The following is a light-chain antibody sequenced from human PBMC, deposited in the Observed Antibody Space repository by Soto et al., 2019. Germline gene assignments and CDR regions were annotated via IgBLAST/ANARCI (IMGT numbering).Light chain of an antibody. CDR3: QQYGSSPKT. J-gene: IGKJ1*01. V-gene: IGKV3-20*01. Sequence: VMTESPATLSVSPGERATLSCRASQSVSSNLAWYQQKPDQAPRLLIYGTSTRATGIPARFSGSGSGTDFTLTISRLEPEDFAVYYCQQYGSSPKTFGQGTKVDIK. CDR1: QSVSSN. CDR2: GTS.